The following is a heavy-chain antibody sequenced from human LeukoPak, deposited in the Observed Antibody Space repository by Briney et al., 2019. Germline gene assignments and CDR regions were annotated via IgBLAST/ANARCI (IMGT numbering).Heavy chain of an antibody. CDR3: AKGAPPDIVVVPADY. CDR1: GFTFSSYG. D-gene: IGHD2-2*01. V-gene: IGHV3-30*02. Sequence: PGGSLRLSCAASGFTFSSYGMHWVRQAPGKGLEWVAFIRYDGSNKYYADSVKGRFTISRDNSKNTLHLQMNSLRAEDTAVYYCAKGAPPDIVVVPADYWGQGTLVTVSS. CDR2: IRYDGSNK. J-gene: IGHJ4*02.